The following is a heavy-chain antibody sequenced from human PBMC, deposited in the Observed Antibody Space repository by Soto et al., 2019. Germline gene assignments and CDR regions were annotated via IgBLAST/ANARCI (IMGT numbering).Heavy chain of an antibody. J-gene: IGHJ6*03. V-gene: IGHV1-3*01. D-gene: IGHD2-2*01. CDR3: ARLRHQRVASLDYDYSYMGV. CDR2: INAGNGNT. Sequence: ASVKVSCKASGYPFTSYAMHWARQAPGQRLEWMGWINAGNGNTTYSQKFQGRVTITRDTSASTAYRELSSRRSEDMAVYYCARLRHQRVASLDYDYSYMGVGGKGTTVTGS. CDR1: GYPFTSYA.